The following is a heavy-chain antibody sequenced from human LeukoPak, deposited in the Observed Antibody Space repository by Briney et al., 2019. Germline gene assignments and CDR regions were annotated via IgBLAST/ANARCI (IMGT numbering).Heavy chain of an antibody. CDR3: ARGEGHDSSAYDAFDI. Sequence: PGGSLSLSCAASGFTFSTFWMTWVRQAPGKELGWVANIKRDGSEKYYVDSVKGRFNISRDNSKNTLYLQMNSLRAEDTAVYYCARGEGHDSSAYDAFDIWGQGTMVTVSS. V-gene: IGHV3-7*03. D-gene: IGHD3-22*01. CDR2: IKRDGSEK. CDR1: GFTFSTFW. J-gene: IGHJ3*02.